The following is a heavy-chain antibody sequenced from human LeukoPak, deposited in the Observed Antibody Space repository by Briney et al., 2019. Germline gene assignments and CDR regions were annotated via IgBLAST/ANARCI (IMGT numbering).Heavy chain of an antibody. CDR1: GFTFDDYA. V-gene: IGHV3-9*01. CDR3: AKVIVATNDAFDI. CDR2: ISWNSGSI. Sequence: GGSLRLSCAASGFTFDDYAMHWVRPAPGKGLEWVSGISWNSGSIGYADSVKGRFTISRDNAKNSLYLQMNSLRAEDTALYYCAKVIVATNDAFDIWGQGTMVTVSS. D-gene: IGHD5-12*01. J-gene: IGHJ3*02.